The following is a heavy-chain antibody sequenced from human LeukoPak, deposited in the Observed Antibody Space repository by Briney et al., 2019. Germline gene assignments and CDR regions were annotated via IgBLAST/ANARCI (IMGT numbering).Heavy chain of an antibody. CDR3: ARDSSGYGSFDY. V-gene: IGHV3-23*01. Sequence: GGSLRLSCAVSEFTFSSFAMSWVRQAPGKGLEWVSRVSGSGGSTYYADSVKGRFSISRDNSKNTLYLQMNSLRAEDTAVYYCARDSSGYGSFDYWGRGTLVTVSS. J-gene: IGHJ4*02. CDR2: VSGSGGST. CDR1: EFTFSSFA. D-gene: IGHD3-22*01.